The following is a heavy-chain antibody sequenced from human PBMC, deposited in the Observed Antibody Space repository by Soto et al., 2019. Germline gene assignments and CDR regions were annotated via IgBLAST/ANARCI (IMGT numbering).Heavy chain of an antibody. CDR3: ARETLSYASALEV. Sequence: GGSLRLSCAASGFRFDDYNIHWVRQAPGKGLEWVSLITWNGGNSYYADSVQGRFTISRDGTTGSVSLQMASLKREDTGLYFCARETLSYASALEVWGQGTTVTVCS. J-gene: IGHJ6*02. CDR1: GFRFDDYN. D-gene: IGHD3-16*01. V-gene: IGHV3-43*01. CDR2: ITWNGGNS.